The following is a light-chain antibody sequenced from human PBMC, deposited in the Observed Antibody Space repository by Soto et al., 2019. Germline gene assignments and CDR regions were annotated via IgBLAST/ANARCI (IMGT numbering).Light chain of an antibody. CDR3: QQYNSYPIAT. CDR2: KAS. V-gene: IGKV1-5*03. CDR1: QSISSW. Sequence: DIQMTQSPSTLSASVGDRVTITFRASQSISSWLAWYQQKPGKAPKLLIYKASSLESGVPSRFSGSGSGTEFTLTISSLQPDDFATYYCQQYNSYPIATFGGGTKVDIK. J-gene: IGKJ4*01.